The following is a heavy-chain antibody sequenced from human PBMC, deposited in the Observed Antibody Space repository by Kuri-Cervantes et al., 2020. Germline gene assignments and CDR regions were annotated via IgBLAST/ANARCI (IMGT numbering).Heavy chain of an antibody. CDR1: GFTFSSYG. D-gene: IGHD3-9*01. Sequence: GESLKISCAASGFTFSSYGMHWVRQAPGKGLVWVSRINSDGSSTSYADSVKGRFTISRDNAKNTLYLQMNSLRAEDTAVYYCARANLPYFDWLFSDAFDIWGQGTMVTVSS. CDR3: ARANLPYFDWLFSDAFDI. J-gene: IGHJ3*02. CDR2: INSDGSST. V-gene: IGHV3-74*01.